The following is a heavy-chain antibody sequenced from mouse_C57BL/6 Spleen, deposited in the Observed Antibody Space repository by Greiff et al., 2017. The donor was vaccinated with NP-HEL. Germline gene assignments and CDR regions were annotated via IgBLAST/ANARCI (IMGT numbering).Heavy chain of an antibody. J-gene: IGHJ3*01. D-gene: IGHD2-4*01. CDR1: GYSFTGYY. CDR3: AIEVSDDYDAWFAY. Sequence: EVQLQQSGPELVKPGASVKISCKASGYSFTGYYMNWVKQSPEKSLEWIGEINPSTGGTTYNQKFKAKATLTVDKSSSTAYMQLKSLTSEDSAVYYCAIEVSDDYDAWFAYWGQGTLVT. V-gene: IGHV1-42*01. CDR2: INPSTGGT.